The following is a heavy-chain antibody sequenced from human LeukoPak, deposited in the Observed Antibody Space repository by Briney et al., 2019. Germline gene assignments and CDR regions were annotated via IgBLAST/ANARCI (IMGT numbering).Heavy chain of an antibody. V-gene: IGHV3-23*01. Sequence: ETLSLTCTVSGGSISSSTYYWGWIRQPPGKGLEWVSAISGSGGSTYYADSVKGRFTISRDYSKNTLYLQMNSLRADDTAVYYCAKGCGGNCYNSDYWGQGTLVTVSS. J-gene: IGHJ4*02. CDR3: AKGCGGNCYNSDY. CDR1: GGSISSSTYY. D-gene: IGHD2-21*02. CDR2: ISGSGGST.